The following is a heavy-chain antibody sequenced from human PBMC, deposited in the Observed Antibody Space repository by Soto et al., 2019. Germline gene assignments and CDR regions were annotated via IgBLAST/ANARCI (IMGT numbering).Heavy chain of an antibody. CDR2: IYYSGST. J-gene: IGHJ4*02. Sequence: QLQLQESGPGLVKPSETLSLTCTVSGGSISSSSYYWGWIRQPPGMGLEWIGSIYYSGSTYYNPSLKSRVTISVDTSKNQFSLKLSSVTAADTAVYYCARRLRLYSSSSSLFDYWCQGTLVTVSS. CDR3: ARRLRLYSSSSSLFDY. D-gene: IGHD6-13*01. V-gene: IGHV4-39*01. CDR1: GGSISSSSYY.